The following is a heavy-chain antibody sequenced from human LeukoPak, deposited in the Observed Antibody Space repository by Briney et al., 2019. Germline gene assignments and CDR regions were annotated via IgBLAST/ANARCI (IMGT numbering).Heavy chain of an antibody. CDR3: ARVDPTVNPTIDY. V-gene: IGHV1-18*01. Sequence: ASVKVSCKASGYTFSTFGISWVRQAPGQGLEWMGWISTYNGNPSYAQKVQGRITMTTDASTTTAYMELRSLRSDDTAVYYCARVDPTVNPTIDYWGQGALVIVSS. CDR2: ISTYNGNP. J-gene: IGHJ4*02. D-gene: IGHD4-17*01. CDR1: GYTFSTFG.